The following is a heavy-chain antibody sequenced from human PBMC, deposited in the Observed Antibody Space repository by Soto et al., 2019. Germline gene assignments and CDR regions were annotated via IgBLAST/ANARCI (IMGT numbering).Heavy chain of an antibody. CDR3: ARDQGRHHGD. J-gene: IGHJ4*02. CDR2: IHHSGST. Sequence: QVQLQESGPGLVRPSGTVSLTCAVSGVSISSDNWWSWVRQPPGKALEWIGEIHHSGSTNYNPSLTSRVTMSVVPSKDLFSLNLNAVTAADTAVYYCARDQGRHHGDWGQGTLVSVSS. V-gene: IGHV4-4*02. CDR1: GVSISSDNW.